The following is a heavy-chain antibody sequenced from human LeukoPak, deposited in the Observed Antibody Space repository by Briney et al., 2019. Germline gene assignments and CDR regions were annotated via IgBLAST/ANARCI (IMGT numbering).Heavy chain of an antibody. Sequence: SQTLSLTCTVSGGSISSGSYYWSWIRQPAGKGLEWIGRIYTSGSTNYNPSLKSRVIISVDKSKNQFSLKLSSVTAADTAVYYCARGGRIDAFDIWGQGTMVTVSS. V-gene: IGHV4-61*02. D-gene: IGHD3-16*01. J-gene: IGHJ3*02. CDR1: GGSISSGSYY. CDR2: IYTSGST. CDR3: ARGGRIDAFDI.